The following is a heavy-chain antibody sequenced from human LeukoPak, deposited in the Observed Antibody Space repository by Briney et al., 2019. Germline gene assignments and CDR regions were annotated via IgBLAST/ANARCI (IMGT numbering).Heavy chain of an antibody. CDR1: GFTFSSYG. J-gene: IGHJ6*03. D-gene: IGHD2-2*01. CDR3: AKDEGYCSSTSCSSYYYYYYMDV. Sequence: GGSLRPSCAASGFTFSSYGMHWVRQAPGKGLEWVAFIRYDGSNKYYADSVKGRFTISRDNSKNTLYLQMNSLRAEDTAVYYCAKDEGYCSSTSCSSYYYYYYMDVWGKGTTVTVSS. V-gene: IGHV3-30*02. CDR2: IRYDGSNK.